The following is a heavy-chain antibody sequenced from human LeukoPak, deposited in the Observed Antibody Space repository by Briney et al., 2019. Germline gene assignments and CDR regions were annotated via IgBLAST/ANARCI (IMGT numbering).Heavy chain of an antibody. CDR2: ISGSGGST. D-gene: IGHD6-13*01. V-gene: IGHV3-23*01. Sequence: GGSLRLSCAASGFTFSSYAMSWVRQAPGKGLEWVSAISGSGGSTYYADSVKGRFTISRDNSKNTLYLQMNSLRAEDTAVYYCAKGPASYCSSCLDYWGQGTLVTVSS. CDR1: GFTFSSYA. J-gene: IGHJ4*02. CDR3: AKGPASYCSSCLDY.